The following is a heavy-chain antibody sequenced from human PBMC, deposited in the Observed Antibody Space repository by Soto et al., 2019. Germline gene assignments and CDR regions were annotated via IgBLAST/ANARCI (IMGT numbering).Heavy chain of an antibody. J-gene: IGHJ5*02. CDR3: ARHSVYCDFWSGYYLWIWFDP. V-gene: IGHV4-39*01. CDR1: GGSISSSSYY. Sequence: SETLSLTCTVSGGSISSSSYYWGWIRQPPGKGLEWIGSIYYSGSTYYNPSLKRRVTISVDTSKNQFSLKLSSVTAADTAVYYCARHSVYCDFWSGYYLWIWFDPWGQGTLVAVSS. CDR2: IYYSGST. D-gene: IGHD3-3*01.